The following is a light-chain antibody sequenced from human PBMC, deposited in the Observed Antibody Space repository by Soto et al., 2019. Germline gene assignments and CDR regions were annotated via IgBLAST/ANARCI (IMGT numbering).Light chain of an antibody. CDR1: QSVSNQ. V-gene: IGKV3-11*01. CDR2: DTS. Sequence: EIVLTQSPATLYLSPGERATLSCRASQSVSNQLGWYQQKPGQAPRLLIFDTSNRATGIPARFSGSGSGTDFTLTISSLEPEDFAVYYCQQRLSWPITFGQGTRLEI. CDR3: QQRLSWPIT. J-gene: IGKJ5*01.